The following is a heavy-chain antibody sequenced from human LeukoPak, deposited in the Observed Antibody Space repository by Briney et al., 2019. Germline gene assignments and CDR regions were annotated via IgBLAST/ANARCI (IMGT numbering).Heavy chain of an antibody. CDR1: GFIFTDYA. J-gene: IGHJ4*02. CDR2: ISYDGSNK. D-gene: IGHD2/OR15-2a*01. CDR3: ARDLSDY. V-gene: IGHV3-30*19. Sequence: PGGSLRLSCAASGFIFTDYAFHWVRQAPGKGLEWVAVISYDGSNKYYADSVKGRFTISRDNSKNTLYLQMNSLRAEDTAVYYCARDLSDYWGQGTLVTVSS.